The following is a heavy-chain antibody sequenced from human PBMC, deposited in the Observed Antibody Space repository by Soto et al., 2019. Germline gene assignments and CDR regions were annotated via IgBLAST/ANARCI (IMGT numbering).Heavy chain of an antibody. V-gene: IGHV4-31*03. CDR3: ARAPIPNWNYYGMDV. CDR1: GGSVNSGVYH. D-gene: IGHD1-1*01. Sequence: SETLSLTCTVSGGSVNSGVYHWIWIRQHPGKGLEWIGDIYYSGSTYYNPSLKSRVTISIDTSTNHFSLHLSALTAADTAVYYCARAPIPNWNYYGMDVWGQGTTVTVSS. J-gene: IGHJ6*02. CDR2: IYYSGST.